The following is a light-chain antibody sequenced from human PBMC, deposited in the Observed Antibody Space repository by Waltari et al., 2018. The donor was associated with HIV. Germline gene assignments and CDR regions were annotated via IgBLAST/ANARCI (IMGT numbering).Light chain of an antibody. CDR3: QSYDSSLTMV. CDR2: ATI. Sequence: QSVLTPPPSVSGAPGQRVTISCTGGSSNIGAGYDVHWYQRLPGTAPKLLIFATINRTSGVPDRVSGSSSGTSASLAITGLQAEDEADYYCQSYDSSLTMVFGGGTKVTVL. J-gene: IGLJ2*01. V-gene: IGLV1-40*01. CDR1: SSNIGAGYD.